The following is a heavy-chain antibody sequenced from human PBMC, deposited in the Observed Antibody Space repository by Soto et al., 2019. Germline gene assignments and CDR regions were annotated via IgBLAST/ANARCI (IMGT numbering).Heavy chain of an antibody. CDR2: ISYDGNIK. J-gene: IGHJ6*02. D-gene: IGHD2-15*01. CDR3: ARAGYCSGGRCYSPYYYYYGMDV. V-gene: IGHV3-30-3*01. Sequence: GGSLRLSCGASAFSFSHYAMHWVRQAPGKGLECVAVISYDGNIKRYADSVKGRFTISRDNSENTLYLQMNSLSPVDTAVYYCARAGYCSGGRCYSPYYYYYGMDVWGQGTTVTV. CDR1: AFSFSHYA.